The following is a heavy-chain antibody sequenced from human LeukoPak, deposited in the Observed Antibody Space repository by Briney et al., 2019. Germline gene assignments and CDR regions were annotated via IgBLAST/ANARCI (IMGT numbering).Heavy chain of an antibody. Sequence: PGGSLRLSCAASGFTFSSYVMSWVRQAPGKGLEWVANIKQDGSEKYYVDSVKGRFTISRDNAKNSLYLQMNSLRAEDTAVYYCAKRYSGNTGAFNIWGQGTMVTVSS. CDR3: AKRYSGNTGAFNI. CDR2: IKQDGSEK. D-gene: IGHD1-26*01. J-gene: IGHJ3*02. V-gene: IGHV3-7*03. CDR1: GFTFSSYV.